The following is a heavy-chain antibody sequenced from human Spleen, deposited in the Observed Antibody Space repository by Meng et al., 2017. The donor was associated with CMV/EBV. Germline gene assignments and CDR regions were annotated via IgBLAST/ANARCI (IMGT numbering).Heavy chain of an antibody. Sequence: LSCAASGFTFSNFAMGWVRQAPGKGLEWVSAISGGGGTDYADSVQGRFTISRDNSKNTLSLQMNSLRAEDTAVYYCLRKTDSSGHGNYWGQGTLVTVSS. CDR3: LRKTDSSGHGNY. D-gene: IGHD3-22*01. CDR2: ISGGGGT. CDR1: GFTFSNFA. J-gene: IGHJ4*02. V-gene: IGHV3-23*01.